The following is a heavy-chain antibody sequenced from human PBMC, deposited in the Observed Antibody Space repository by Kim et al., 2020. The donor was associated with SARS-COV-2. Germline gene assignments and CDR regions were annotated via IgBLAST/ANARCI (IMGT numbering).Heavy chain of an antibody. D-gene: IGHD3-10*01. V-gene: IGHV1-46*01. Sequence: ASVKVSCKASGYTFTSYYIHWVRQAPGQGLEWVGIINPSGGSPTYAQNFQGRVTMTRDTSTTTVYMELSSLRSEDTAVYYCARGVGSGSYYIPWGQGTLVTVSS. CDR3: ARGVGSGSYYIP. CDR2: INPSGGSP. J-gene: IGHJ5*02. CDR1: GYTFTSYY.